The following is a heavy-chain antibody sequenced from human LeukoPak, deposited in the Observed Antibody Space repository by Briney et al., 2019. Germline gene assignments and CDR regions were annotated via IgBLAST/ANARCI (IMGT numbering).Heavy chain of an antibody. CDR2: ISSSTI. J-gene: IGHJ4*02. CDR1: GFPFSSYA. CDR3: ARGETAVTSYLH. V-gene: IGHV3-48*02. D-gene: IGHD4-17*01. Sequence: PGGSLRLSCAASGFPFSSYAMNWVRQAPGKGLEWVSSISSSTIYYADSVKGRFTISRDNAKNSLYLQMNSLRDEDTAVYYCARGETAVTSYLHWGQGTLVTVSS.